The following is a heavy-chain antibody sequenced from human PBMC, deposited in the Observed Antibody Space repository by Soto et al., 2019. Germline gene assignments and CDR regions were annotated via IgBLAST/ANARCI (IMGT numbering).Heavy chain of an antibody. J-gene: IGHJ6*02. V-gene: IGHV1-69*12. CDR2: IMPVFRTP. D-gene: IGHD3-3*02. CDR3: ARDKDRPQLGGNYYYILDV. CDR1: GGTFSNSA. Sequence: QVHLEQSGAEVKKPGSSVKVSCKASGGTFSNSAISWVRQAPGQGLEWMGGIMPVFRTPDYAQKFQGRVTVPADESTSTAYMELSGRRSDATAVYYCARDKDRPQLGGNYYYILDVWGQGTTVTVSS.